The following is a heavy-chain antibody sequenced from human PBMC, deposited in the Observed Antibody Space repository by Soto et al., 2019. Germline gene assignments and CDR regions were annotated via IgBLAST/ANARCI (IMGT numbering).Heavy chain of an antibody. CDR3: ARERGYYYYSGRDV. Sequence: SVKVFSNSSVGTFSGYDISRALQTSGQGREWMGGIIPIFGTANYAQKFQGRVTITADEGTSTAYMELSSLRSEDTAVYYCARERGYYYYSGRDVWGQGTTVTV. J-gene: IGHJ6*02. V-gene: IGHV1-69*01. CDR1: VGTFSGYD. CDR2: IIPIFGTA.